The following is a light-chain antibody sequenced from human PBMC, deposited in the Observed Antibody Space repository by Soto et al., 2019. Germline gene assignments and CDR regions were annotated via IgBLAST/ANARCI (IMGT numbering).Light chain of an antibody. CDR1: QSIISSW. Sequence: DIQMTQSPSTLSASVGDRVTITCRASQSIISSWLAWYQQKPGKAPKLLIYQASTSQSGVPSRFSGSGSGTEFTLTISCLRPDDVATYYCQQYNRYPLTF. CDR3: QQYNRYPLT. V-gene: IGKV1-5*03. CDR2: QAS. J-gene: IGKJ1*01.